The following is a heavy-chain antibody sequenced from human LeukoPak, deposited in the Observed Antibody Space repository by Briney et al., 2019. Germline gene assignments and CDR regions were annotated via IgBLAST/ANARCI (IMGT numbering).Heavy chain of an antibody. V-gene: IGHV3-74*01. CDR3: AGHYGSGRYHYYYMDV. J-gene: IGHJ6*03. Sequence: GGSMRLSCAASRLIFSSYGMHWVRRAPGKGLVWVSRINSDGSSTIYADSVKGRFTISRDYAKNTVYLQMNSLRVDDTAVYYCAGHYGSGRYHYYYMDVWGRGTTVTVSS. D-gene: IGHD3-10*01. CDR2: INSDGSST. CDR1: RLIFSSYG.